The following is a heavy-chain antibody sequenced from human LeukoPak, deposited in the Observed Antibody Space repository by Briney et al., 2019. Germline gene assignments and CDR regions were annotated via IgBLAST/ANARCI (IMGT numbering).Heavy chain of an antibody. CDR2: IYYSGSA. D-gene: IGHD3-22*01. CDR1: GGSISGGGYY. J-gene: IGHJ4*02. V-gene: IGHV4-31*03. CDR3: ARGLIVVRYFDY. Sequence: SETLSLTCTVSGGSISGGGYYWGWIRQHPGKGLEWIGYIYYSGSASYNSSLKSRVIISVDTSKNQFSLKLSSVTAADTAVYYCARGLIVVRYFDYWGQGTLVTVSS.